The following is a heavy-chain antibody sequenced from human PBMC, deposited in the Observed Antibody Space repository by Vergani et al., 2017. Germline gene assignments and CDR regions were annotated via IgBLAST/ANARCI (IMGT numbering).Heavy chain of an antibody. V-gene: IGHV1-69*04. D-gene: IGHD3-10*01. Sequence: QVQLVQSGAEVKKPGASVKVSCKASGGTFSSYAISWVRQAPGQGLEWMGRIIPILGIANYAQKFQGRVTIPADKSTSTAYMELSSLRSEDTAVYYCARGSGSYYGDYWGQGTLVTVSS. CDR2: IIPILGIA. CDR3: ARGSGSYYGDY. CDR1: GGTFSSYA. J-gene: IGHJ4*02.